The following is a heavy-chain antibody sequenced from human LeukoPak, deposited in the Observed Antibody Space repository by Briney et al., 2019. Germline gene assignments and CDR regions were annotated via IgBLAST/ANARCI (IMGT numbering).Heavy chain of an antibody. J-gene: IGHJ4*02. CDR1: GYSFTSYW. D-gene: IGHD2-2*01. CDR2: IYPGDSDT. CDR3: ARGADIVVVPAALDY. Sequence: GESLKISCKGSGYSFTSYWIAWVRQMPGKGPEWMGIIYPGDSDTRYSPSFQGQVTISADKSISTAYLQWSSLKASDTAMYYCARGADIVVVPAALDYWGQGTLVTVSS. V-gene: IGHV5-51*01.